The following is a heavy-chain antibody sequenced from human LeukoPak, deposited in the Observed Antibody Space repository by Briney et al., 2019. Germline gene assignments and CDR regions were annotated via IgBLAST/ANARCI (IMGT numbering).Heavy chain of an antibody. CDR1: GVTVSSNY. CDR2: IYSAGSR. CDR3: ASGGLGVRKFYSDPFHY. J-gene: IGHJ4*02. Sequence: TGGSLRLSCAASGVTVSSNYMSWVREAPGEGLEWGSIIYSAGSRYYADSVRGRFTISRDDSKNTMSLQMNSLRVEDSAVYYCASGGLGVRKFYSDPFHYWGQGTLVTVSS. V-gene: IGHV3-53*01. D-gene: IGHD2-15*01.